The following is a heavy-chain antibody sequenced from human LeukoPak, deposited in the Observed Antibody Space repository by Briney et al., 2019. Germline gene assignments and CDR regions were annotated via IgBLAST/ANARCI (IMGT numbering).Heavy chain of an antibody. D-gene: IGHD3-10*01. CDR1: GFTVSSNY. CDR3: AREKTSGYYFDY. V-gene: IGHV3-53*01. J-gene: IGHJ4*02. Sequence: GGSLRLSCAASGFTVSSNYISWVRQAPGKGLEWVSVIYSGGSTYYADSVKGRFTISRDNSKNTLYLQMNSLRAEDTAVYYCAREKTSGYYFDYWGQGTLVTVSS. CDR2: IYSGGST.